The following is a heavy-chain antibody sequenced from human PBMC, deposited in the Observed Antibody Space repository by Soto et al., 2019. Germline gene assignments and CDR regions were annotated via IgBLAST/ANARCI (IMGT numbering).Heavy chain of an antibody. CDR3: ARASIHYDSSGYYFPYYFDY. V-gene: IGHV4-30-4*01. CDR1: GGSISSGDYY. J-gene: IGHJ4*02. CDR2: VYYSGST. D-gene: IGHD3-22*01. Sequence: SETLSLTCTVSGGSISSGDYYWSWIRQPPGKGLEWIGYVYYSGSTYYNPSLKSRVTISVDTSKNQFSLKLSSVTAADTAVYYCARASIHYDSSGYYFPYYFDYWGQGTLVTVSS.